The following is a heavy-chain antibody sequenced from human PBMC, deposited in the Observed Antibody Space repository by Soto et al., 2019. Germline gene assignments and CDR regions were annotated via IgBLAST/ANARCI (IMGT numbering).Heavy chain of an antibody. V-gene: IGHV3-64D*08. Sequence: GGSLRLSCSASGFTFSSYAMHWVRQAPGKGLEYVSAISSNGGSTYYADSVKGRFTISRDNSKNTLYLQMGSLRAEDTAVYYCVKDKESVVGFLEWLAPDYWGQGTLVTVSS. CDR1: GFTFSSYA. CDR3: VKDKESVVGFLEWLAPDY. D-gene: IGHD3-3*01. CDR2: ISSNGGST. J-gene: IGHJ4*02.